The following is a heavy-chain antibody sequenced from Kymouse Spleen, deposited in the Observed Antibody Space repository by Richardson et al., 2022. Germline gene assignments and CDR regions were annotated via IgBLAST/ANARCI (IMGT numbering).Heavy chain of an antibody. Sequence: EVQLVESGGGLVQPGRSLRLSCAASGFTFDDYAMHWVRQAPGKGLEWVSGISWNSGSIGYADSVKGRFTISRDNAKNSLYLQMNSLRAEDTALYYCAKDMGGERYYYGMDVWGQGTTVTVSS. CDR3: AKDMGGERYYYGMDV. J-gene: IGHJ6*02. CDR1: GFTFDDYA. V-gene: IGHV3-9*01. D-gene: IGHD3-16*02. CDR2: ISWNSGSI.